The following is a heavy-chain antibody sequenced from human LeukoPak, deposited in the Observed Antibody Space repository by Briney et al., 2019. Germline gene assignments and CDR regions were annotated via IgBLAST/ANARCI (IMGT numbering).Heavy chain of an antibody. V-gene: IGHV4-34*01. Sequence: SETLSLTCAVYGGSFSGYYWSWIRQPPGKGLEWIGEINHSGSTNYNPSLKSRVTISVDTSKNQFSLKLSSVTAADTAVYYCARRVRSNYVGIVGFDHWGQGTLVTVSS. CDR2: INHSGST. J-gene: IGHJ4*02. D-gene: IGHD4-11*01. CDR1: GGSFSGYY. CDR3: ARRVRSNYVGIVGFDH.